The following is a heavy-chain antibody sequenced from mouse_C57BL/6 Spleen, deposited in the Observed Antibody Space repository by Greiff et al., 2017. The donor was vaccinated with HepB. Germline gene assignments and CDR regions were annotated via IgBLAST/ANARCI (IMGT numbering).Heavy chain of an antibody. CDR2: IYPRDGST. Sequence: QVQLKQSGPELVKPGASVKLSCKASGYTFTSYDINWVKQRPGQGLEWIGWIYPRDGSTKYNEKFKGKATLTVDTSSSTAYMELHSLTSEDSAVYFCARRYDYSDYYAMDYWGQGTSVTVSS. J-gene: IGHJ4*01. V-gene: IGHV1-85*01. CDR3: ARRYDYSDYYAMDY. CDR1: GYTFTSYD. D-gene: IGHD2-4*01.